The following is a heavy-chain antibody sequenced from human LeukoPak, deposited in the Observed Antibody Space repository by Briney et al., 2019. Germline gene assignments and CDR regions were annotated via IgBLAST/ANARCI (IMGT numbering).Heavy chain of an antibody. J-gene: IGHJ5*02. CDR2: IYYSGST. CDR1: GGSLSSISYY. D-gene: IGHD3-22*01. CDR3: ARHPKTLYYYDSSGYYSPILSWFDP. Sequence: SETRSLTCIVSGGSLSSISYYWGWIRQPPGKGLEGIGSIYYSGSTYYNPSLKSRVTISRHTAKNQFSLKLSSVTAADTSVYYCARHPKTLYYYDSSGYYSPILSWFDPWGQGPLVTVSS. V-gene: IGHV4-39*01.